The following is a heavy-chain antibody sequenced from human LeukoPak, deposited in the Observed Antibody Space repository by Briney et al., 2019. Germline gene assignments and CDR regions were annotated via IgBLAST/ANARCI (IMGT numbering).Heavy chain of an antibody. CDR1: GGSISSGGYY. CDR3: ARIGTVTTWRYYYIDV. CDR2: IYYSGST. D-gene: IGHD4-17*01. V-gene: IGHV4-31*03. J-gene: IGHJ6*03. Sequence: PSETLSLTCTVSGGSISSGGYYWRWIRQHPGKGLEWIGYIYYSGSTYYNPSLKSRVTISVNTSKNQFSLKLSSVTAADTAVYYCARIGTVTTWRYYYIDVWGKGTTVTVSS.